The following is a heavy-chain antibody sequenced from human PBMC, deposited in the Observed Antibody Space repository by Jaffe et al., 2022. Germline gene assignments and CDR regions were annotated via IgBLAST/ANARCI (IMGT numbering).Heavy chain of an antibody. CDR1: GFTFGDYA. Sequence: EVQLVESGGGLVQPGRSLRLSCTASGFTFGDYAMSWVRQAPGKGLEWVGFIRSKAYGGTTEYAASVKGRFTISRDDSKSIAYLQMNSLKTEDTAVYYCTRDGPMIIGLPSDAFDIWGQGTMVTVSS. CDR2: IRSKAYGGTT. CDR3: TRDGPMIIGLPSDAFDI. D-gene: IGHD3-22*01. V-gene: IGHV3-49*04. J-gene: IGHJ3*02.